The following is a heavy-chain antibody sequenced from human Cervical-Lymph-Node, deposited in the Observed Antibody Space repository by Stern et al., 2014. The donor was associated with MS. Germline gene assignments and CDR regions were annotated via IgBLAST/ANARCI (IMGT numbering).Heavy chain of an antibody. CDR3: ARDTGIAAGDNYYYGMDV. J-gene: IGHJ6*02. CDR2: IYRDGST. Sequence: EVQLVQSGGGLIQPGGSLRLSCAASGLTVSSNYMSWVRQAPGKGLEWVSVIYRDGSTYYADSVKGRFTISRDNFKNTVNLQMNSLRAEDTAVYYCARDTGIAAGDNYYYGMDVWGQGTTVTVSS. D-gene: IGHD6-13*01. CDR1: GLTVSSNY. V-gene: IGHV3-53*01.